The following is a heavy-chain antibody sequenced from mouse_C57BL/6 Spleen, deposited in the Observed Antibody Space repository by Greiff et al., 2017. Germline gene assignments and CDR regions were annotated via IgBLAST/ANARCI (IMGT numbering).Heavy chain of an antibody. CDR2: INPYNGDT. CDR3: ARSPDGYYFDY. J-gene: IGHJ2*01. Sequence: EVQGVESGPELVKPGDSVKISCKASGYSFTGYFMNWVMQSHGKSLEWIGRINPYNGDTFYNQKFKGKATLTVDKSSSTAHMELRSLTSEDSAVYYCARSPDGYYFDYWGQGTTLTVSS. V-gene: IGHV1-20*01. CDR1: GYSFTGYF. D-gene: IGHD2-3*01.